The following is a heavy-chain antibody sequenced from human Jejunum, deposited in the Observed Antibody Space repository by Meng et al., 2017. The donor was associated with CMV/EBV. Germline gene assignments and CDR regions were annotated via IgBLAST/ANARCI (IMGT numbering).Heavy chain of an antibody. D-gene: IGHD4-17*01. CDR3: ARDKDYALFDT. CDR2: IYVSGIT. V-gene: IGHV4-4*07. J-gene: IGHJ4*02. CDR1: GDSIRSHY. Sequence: QVQLQASGPRLVKPSEXLSLTCPVSGDSIRSHYWNWIRQPAGKGLEWIGRIYVSGITNYNPSLRSRITMSVDTSKNQFSLKLSSVTAADTPVYYCARDKDYALFDTWGQGTLVTVSS.